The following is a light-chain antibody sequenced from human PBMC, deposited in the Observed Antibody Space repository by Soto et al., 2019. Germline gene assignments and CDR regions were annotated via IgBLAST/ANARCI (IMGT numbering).Light chain of an antibody. Sequence: EIVLTQSPGTLSLSPGERATLSCRASQTVSSSYLAWYRQKPGQAPRLLIYGASIRATGIPVRFSGSGSGTDFTLTITRLEPEDFAVYYCQRYGASTTFGQGTKVDIK. J-gene: IGKJ1*01. CDR1: QTVSSSY. CDR2: GAS. CDR3: QRYGASTT. V-gene: IGKV3-20*01.